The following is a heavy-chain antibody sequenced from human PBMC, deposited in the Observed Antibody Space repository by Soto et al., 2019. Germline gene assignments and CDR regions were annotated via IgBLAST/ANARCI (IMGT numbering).Heavy chain of an antibody. D-gene: IGHD3-3*01. CDR2: ISAYNGNT. J-gene: IGHJ3*02. V-gene: IGHV1-18*01. CDR1: GYTFTSYG. Sequence: QVQLVQSGAEVKKPGASVKVSCKASGYTFTSYGISWVRQAPGQGLEWMGWISAYNGNTNYAQKLQGRVTMTTDTATGTAYMERKSLRSDATAVYYCASEDVPTIFGGVITPPPPHIWGQGTMVTVSS. CDR3: ASEDVPTIFGGVITPPPPHI.